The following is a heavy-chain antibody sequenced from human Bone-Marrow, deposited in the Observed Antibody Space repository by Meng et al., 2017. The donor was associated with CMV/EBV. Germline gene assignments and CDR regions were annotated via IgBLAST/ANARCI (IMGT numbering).Heavy chain of an antibody. D-gene: IGHD3-3*01. J-gene: IGHJ6*02. CDR3: ARVQYYDFWSGYYTYPYYYGMDV. CDR1: GFTFSSYW. CDR2: INSDGSST. Sequence: GGSLRLSCAASGFTFSSYWMHWVRQAPGKGLVWVSRINSDGSSTSYADSVKGRFTISRDNAKNTLYLQMNSLRAEDTAVYYCARVQYYDFWSGYYTYPYYYGMDVWGQGTTVTVSS. V-gene: IGHV3-74*01.